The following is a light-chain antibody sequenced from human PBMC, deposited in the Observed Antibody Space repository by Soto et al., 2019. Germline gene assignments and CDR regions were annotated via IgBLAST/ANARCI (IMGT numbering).Light chain of an antibody. CDR3: AAWDDSLSGVV. CDR2: GNS. CDR1: SSNIGGNP. J-gene: IGLJ3*02. V-gene: IGLV1-47*02. Sequence: QSLLTQPPSASGTPGQRVTISCSGSSSNIGGNPVVWYQQLPGTAPKLLMHGNSQRPSGVPDRFSGSKSGTSASLAISGLRTEDEADYYCAAWDDSLSGVVFGGGTKLTVL.